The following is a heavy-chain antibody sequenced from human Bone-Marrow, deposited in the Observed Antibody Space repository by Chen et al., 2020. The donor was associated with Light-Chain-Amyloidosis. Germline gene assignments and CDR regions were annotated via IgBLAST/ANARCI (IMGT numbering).Heavy chain of an antibody. CDR1: GFTFSNYY. V-gene: IGHV3-7*05. Sequence: EVQLVESGGGLVQPGASLRLSCEASGFTFSNYYMAWVRQAPGKGRGWVANIDQDGSERYFVDSLKGRFTISRDNAKNSLYLQMNSLRVEDTAVYYCARRGGGGSYFDYWGQGALVTVSS. CDR2: IDQDGSER. CDR3: ARRGGGGSYFDY. D-gene: IGHD1-26*01. J-gene: IGHJ4*02.